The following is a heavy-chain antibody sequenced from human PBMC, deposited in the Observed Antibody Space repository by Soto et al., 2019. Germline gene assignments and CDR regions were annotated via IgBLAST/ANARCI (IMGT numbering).Heavy chain of an antibody. D-gene: IGHD2-21*01. Sequence: GGSLRLSCAASGFTFSNYGMSWVRQAPGKGLEWVSSISGGNTFYAGSVKGRFTISRDNSKNTLYLQMNSLTAEDTAVYYCAKAPSSDCNSGACSLRFWGQGTLVTVSS. J-gene: IGHJ4*02. CDR2: ISGGNT. CDR1: GFTFSNYG. CDR3: AKAPSSDCNSGACSLRF. V-gene: IGHV3-23*01.